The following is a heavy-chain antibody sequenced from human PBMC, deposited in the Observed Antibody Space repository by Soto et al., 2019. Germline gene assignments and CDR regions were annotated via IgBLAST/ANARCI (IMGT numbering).Heavy chain of an antibody. CDR3: ARAYEGDYFDY. V-gene: IGHV3-30-3*01. Sequence: QVQLVESGGGVVQPGRSLRLSCAASGFTFSRYAMHWVRQAPGKGLEWVAVISYDGSNKYYADSVKGRFTISRDNSKNTLYLQMNSLRAEDTDVYYCARAYEGDYFDYWGQGTLVTVS. J-gene: IGHJ4*02. CDR2: ISYDGSNK. D-gene: IGHD3-16*01. CDR1: GFTFSRYA.